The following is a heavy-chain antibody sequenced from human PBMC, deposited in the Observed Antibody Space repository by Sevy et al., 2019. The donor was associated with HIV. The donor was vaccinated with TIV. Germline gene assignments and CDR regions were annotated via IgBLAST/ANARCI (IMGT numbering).Heavy chain of an antibody. CDR1: GGSFSGYY. CDR3: AREISGVRCTFDY. Sequence: SETLSLTCAVYGGSFSGYYWSWIRQPPGKGLEWIGEINHSGSTNYNPSLKSRVTISVDTSKNQFSLKLHSVTAADTAVYYCAREISGVRCTFDYWSQGTLVTVSS. J-gene: IGHJ4*02. V-gene: IGHV4-34*01. CDR2: INHSGST. D-gene: IGHD2-15*01.